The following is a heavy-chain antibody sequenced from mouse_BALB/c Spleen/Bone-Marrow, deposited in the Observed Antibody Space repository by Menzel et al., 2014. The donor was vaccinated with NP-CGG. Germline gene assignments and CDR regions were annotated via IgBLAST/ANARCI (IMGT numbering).Heavy chain of an antibody. Sequence: VQLQQSGPELVKPGASVKISCKASGYAFSSSWMNWVKQRPGQGLEWIGRIYPGDGDTNYNGKFKGKATLTADKSSSTAYMQLSSLNSVDSAVYFCARDGYGKRNYFDYWGQGTTLTVSS. V-gene: IGHV1-82*01. CDR2: IYPGDGDT. CDR3: ARDGYGKRNYFDY. CDR1: GYAFSSSW. D-gene: IGHD2-1*01. J-gene: IGHJ2*01.